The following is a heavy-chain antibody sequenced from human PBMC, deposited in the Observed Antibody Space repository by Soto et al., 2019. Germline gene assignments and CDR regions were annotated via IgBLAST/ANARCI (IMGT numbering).Heavy chain of an antibody. V-gene: IGHV1-18*01. CDR3: ARDPPEFWNSYFFDP. Sequence: GASVKVSCKTSGYAFDIFGINWVRQAPGQRPEWVGWISPYNGNTNYAQNFQDRVTLSADTVTKTAYMELRTLRSDDTAVYYCARDPPEFWNSYFFDPWCQGTLVTVSS. J-gene: IGHJ5*02. D-gene: IGHD3-3*01. CDR1: GYAFDIFG. CDR2: ISPYNGNT.